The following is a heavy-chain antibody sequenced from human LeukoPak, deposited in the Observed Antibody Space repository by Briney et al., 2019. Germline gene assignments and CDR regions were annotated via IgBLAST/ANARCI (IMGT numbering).Heavy chain of an antibody. J-gene: IGHJ4*02. V-gene: IGHV1-18*01. CDR1: GYNFDSYG. CDR2: ISVYNGKT. CDR3: ARDRNYFDA. Sequence: ASVKVSRKTSGYNFDSYGISWVRQAPGQGLEWLGWISVYNGKTNYTQNFQGRVTLTTDTSTSTVYLELKSLTSDDTAVYYCARDRNYFDAWGQGTLVTVSS.